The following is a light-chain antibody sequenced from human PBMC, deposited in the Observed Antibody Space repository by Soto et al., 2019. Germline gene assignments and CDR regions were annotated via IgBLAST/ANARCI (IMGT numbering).Light chain of an antibody. CDR3: QQRFNWPRFT. CDR1: QSVSSY. J-gene: IGKJ2*01. Sequence: EIVLTQSPATRSLSPGERATLSCRASQSVSSYLAWYQQKPGQAPRLLIYDASNRATGIPARFSGGGSGTDFTLTISSLEPEDFAVYYCQQRFNWPRFTFGQGTKLEIK. CDR2: DAS. V-gene: IGKV3-11*01.